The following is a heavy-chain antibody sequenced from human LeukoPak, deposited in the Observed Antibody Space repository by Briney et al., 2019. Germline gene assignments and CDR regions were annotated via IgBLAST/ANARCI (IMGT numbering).Heavy chain of an antibody. CDR3: TKARSASSSSCYNY. V-gene: IGHV3-23*01. CDR1: GFTFSNYS. Sequence: GGSLRLSCAASGFTFSNYSMTWVRQAPGKGLEWVSSISGSDTSTYYVDSVKGRFTISRDNSKNTLELQMDSLRAEDTAVYYCTKARSASSSSCYNYWGQGILVTVSS. CDR2: ISGSDTST. J-gene: IGHJ4*02. D-gene: IGHD2-2*02.